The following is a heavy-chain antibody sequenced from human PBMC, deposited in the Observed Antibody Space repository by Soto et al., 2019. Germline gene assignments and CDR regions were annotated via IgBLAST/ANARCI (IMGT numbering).Heavy chain of an antibody. CDR2: IYPGDSDT. V-gene: IGHV5-51*01. Sequence: PGESLNVSCKGSGASFTSYLIGWVRQMPGKGLEWMGIIYPGDSDTRYSPSFQGQVTISADKSISTAYLQWSSLKASDTAMYYCARRSDYYYGMDVWGQGTPVTVSS. CDR3: ARRSDYYYGMDV. J-gene: IGHJ6*01. CDR1: GASFTSYL.